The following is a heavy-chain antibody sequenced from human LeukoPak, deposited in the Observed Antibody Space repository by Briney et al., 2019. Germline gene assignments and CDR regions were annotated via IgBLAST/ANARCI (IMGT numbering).Heavy chain of an antibody. V-gene: IGHV4-59*01. CDR3: ARTLQSSGWYADYFDY. CDR2: IYYSGST. J-gene: IGHJ4*02. Sequence: SQTLSLTCTVSGGSISSYYWSWIRQPPGKGLEWIGYIYYSGSTNYNPSLKSRVTISVDTSKNQFSLKLSSVTAADTAVYYCARTLQSSGWYADYFDYWGQGTLVTVSS. D-gene: IGHD6-19*01. CDR1: GGSISSYY.